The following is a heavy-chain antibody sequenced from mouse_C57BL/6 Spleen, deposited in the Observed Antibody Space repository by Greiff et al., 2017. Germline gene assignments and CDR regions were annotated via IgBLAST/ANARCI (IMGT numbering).Heavy chain of an antibody. CDR1: GYTFTSYW. CDR3: ARDDGGFDY. V-gene: IGHV1-52*01. CDR2: IDPSDSEP. Sequence: QVQLQQPVAELVRPWSSVQLSCPSSGYTFTSYWMPWVKQRPIQGLEWIGNIDPSDSEPHYNQKFKDKATLTVDKSSSTAYMQLSSLTSEDSEVYYCARDDGGFDYWGQGTTLTVSS. D-gene: IGHD2-12*01. J-gene: IGHJ2*01.